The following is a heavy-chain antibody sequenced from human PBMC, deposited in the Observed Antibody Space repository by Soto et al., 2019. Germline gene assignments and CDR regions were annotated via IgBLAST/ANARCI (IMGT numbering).Heavy chain of an antibody. D-gene: IGHD3-3*01. CDR1: GFTFSSYS. CDR2: ISSSSSTI. Sequence: EVQLVESGGGLVHPGGSLRLSCAASGFTFSSYSMNWVRQAPGKGLEWVSYISSSSSTIYYADSVKGRFTISRDNAKNSLYLQMNSLRDEDTAVYYCARGSHGNDLRPPYFDYWGQGTLVTVSS. V-gene: IGHV3-48*02. J-gene: IGHJ4*02. CDR3: ARGSHGNDLRPPYFDY.